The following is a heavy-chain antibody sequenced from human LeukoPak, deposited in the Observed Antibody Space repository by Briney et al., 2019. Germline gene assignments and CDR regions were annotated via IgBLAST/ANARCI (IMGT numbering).Heavy chain of an antibody. CDR1: GYTFSDYY. V-gene: IGHV1-2*02. Sequence: ASVKVSCKASGYTFSDYYLHWVRQAPGQGLEWMGWINPNSGGTNFAQKFRGRVTMTRDTSITTAYMEPTRLKSDDTAVYYCARGGVRTAAATLVYYGQGNLVTASS. CDR3: ARGGVRTAAATLVY. J-gene: IGHJ4*03. D-gene: IGHD1-1*01. CDR2: INPNSGGT.